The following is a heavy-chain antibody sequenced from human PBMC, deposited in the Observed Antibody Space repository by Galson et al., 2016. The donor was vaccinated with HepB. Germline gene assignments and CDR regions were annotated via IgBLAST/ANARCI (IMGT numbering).Heavy chain of an antibody. J-gene: IGHJ4*02. V-gene: IGHV3-21*01. CDR3: AREFGNSGSFVFDY. Sequence: SLRLSCAASGLTFSSYSMNWVRQAPGKGLEWVSFMSSSSRFIFYADSVKGRFTISRDNSKNTLYLQMNSLRAEDTAVYYCAREFGNSGSFVFDYWGQGTLVTVSS. D-gene: IGHD1-26*01. CDR1: GLTFSSYS. CDR2: MSSSSRFI.